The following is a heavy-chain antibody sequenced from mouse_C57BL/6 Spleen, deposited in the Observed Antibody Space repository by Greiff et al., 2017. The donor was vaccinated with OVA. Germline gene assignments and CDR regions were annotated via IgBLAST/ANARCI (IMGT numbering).Heavy chain of an antibody. CDR2: ISSGGDYI. J-gene: IGHJ4*01. V-gene: IGHV5-9-1*02. CDR3: TRERGNYYGSSYDYAMDY. CDR1: GFTFSSYA. D-gene: IGHD1-1*01. Sequence: EVKLVESGEGLVKPGGSLKLSCAASGFTFSSYAMSWVRQTPEKRLEWVAYISSGGDYIYYADTVTGRFTISRDNARNTLYLQMSSLKSEDTAMYYCTRERGNYYGSSYDYAMDYWGQGTSVTVSS.